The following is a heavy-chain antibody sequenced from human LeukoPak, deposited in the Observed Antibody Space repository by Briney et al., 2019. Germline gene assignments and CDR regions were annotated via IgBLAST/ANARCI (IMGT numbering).Heavy chain of an antibody. CDR2: IIPIFGTA. CDR1: GGTFSSYA. CDR3: ARDPSYYYDSSGYYASDAFDI. D-gene: IGHD3-22*01. J-gene: IGHJ3*02. V-gene: IGHV1-69*06. Sequence: SVKVSCKASGGTFSSYAISWVRQAPGQGLECMGRIIPIFGTANYAQKFQGRVTITADKSTSTAYMELSSLRSEDTAVYYCARDPSYYYDSSGYYASDAFDIWGQGTMVTVSS.